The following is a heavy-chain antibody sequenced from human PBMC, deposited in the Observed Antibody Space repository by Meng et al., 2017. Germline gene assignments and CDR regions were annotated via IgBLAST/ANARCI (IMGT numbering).Heavy chain of an antibody. Sequence: QLQLPESGPGLVKPSATLSLTCTVSGGSISSSPYSWGWIRQAPGKGLEWIASMSYSGSIYYNPSLKSRVTISVDSSKKQLSLKVTSATAADTVMYYCAREQYSTNRRKFWGQGILVTVSS. J-gene: IGHJ4*02. D-gene: IGHD6-6*01. V-gene: IGHV4-39*07. CDR1: GGSISSSPYS. CDR2: MSYSGSI. CDR3: AREQYSTNRRKF.